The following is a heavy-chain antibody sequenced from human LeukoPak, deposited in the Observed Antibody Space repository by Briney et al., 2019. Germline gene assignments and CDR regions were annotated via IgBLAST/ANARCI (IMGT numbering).Heavy chain of an antibody. V-gene: IGHV4-59*01. CDR1: GGSISGYY. J-gene: IGHJ4*02. CDR2: IYYTGST. Sequence: SETLSLTCTVSGGSISGYYWTWIRQPPGKGLEWIAYIYYTGSTNYNPSLESRVTISVDTSKNQFSLRLSSVTAADTAVYYCARLRGNYFPDYWGQGTLVTASS. D-gene: IGHD4-11*01. CDR3: ARLRGNYFPDY.